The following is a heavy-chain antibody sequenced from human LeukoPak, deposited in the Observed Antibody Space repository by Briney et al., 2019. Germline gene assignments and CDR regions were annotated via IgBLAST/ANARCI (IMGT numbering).Heavy chain of an antibody. V-gene: IGHV4-39*07. CDR3: ARVVLDAFDI. D-gene: IGHD2/OR15-2a*01. Sequence: SETLSLTCTVSGGSINSGVYFWGWIRQPPGKGLEWIGTIAYNGRTYYNPSLKSRVTISVDTSKNQFSLKLSSVTAADTAVYYCARVVLDAFDIWGQGTMVTVSS. CDR1: GGSINSGVYF. CDR2: IAYNGRT. J-gene: IGHJ3*02.